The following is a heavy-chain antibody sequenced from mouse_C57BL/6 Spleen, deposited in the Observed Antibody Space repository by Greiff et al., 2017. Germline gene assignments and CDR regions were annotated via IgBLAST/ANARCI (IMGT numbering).Heavy chain of an antibody. J-gene: IGHJ2*01. Sequence: QVQLQQSGPELVKPGASVKISCKASGYAFSSSWMNWVKQRPGKGLEWIGRIYPGDGDTNYNGKFKGKATLTADKSSSTAYMQVSSLTSEDSAVYFCARRDYDGSRDYWGQGTTLTVSS. D-gene: IGHD2-3*01. CDR2: IYPGDGDT. CDR3: ARRDYDGSRDY. V-gene: IGHV1-82*01. CDR1: GYAFSSSW.